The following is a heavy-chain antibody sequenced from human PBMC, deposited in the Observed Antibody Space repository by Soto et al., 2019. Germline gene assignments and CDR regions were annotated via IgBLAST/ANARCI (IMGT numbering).Heavy chain of an antibody. V-gene: IGHV3-33*01. CDR1: GFTFSSYG. J-gene: IGHJ4*02. CDR2: IWYDGSNK. CDR3: ARDWMGATEYYFDY. D-gene: IGHD1-26*01. Sequence: QVQLVESGGGVVQPGRSLRLSCAASGFTFSSYGMHWVRQAPGKGLEWVAVIWYDGSNKYYADSVKGRFTISRDNSKNTLYLQMNSLRAEDTAVYYCARDWMGATEYYFDYWGQGTLVTVSS.